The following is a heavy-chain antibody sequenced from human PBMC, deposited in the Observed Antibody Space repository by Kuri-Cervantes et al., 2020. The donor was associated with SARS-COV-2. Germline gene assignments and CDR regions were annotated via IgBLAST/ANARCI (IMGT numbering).Heavy chain of an antibody. CDR3: ARRAEGRSGSYSFDY. CDR2: ISAYNGNT. CDR1: GYTFTGYY. D-gene: IGHD1-26*01. V-gene: IGHV1-18*04. J-gene: IGHJ4*02. Sequence: ASVKVSCKASGYTFTGYYMHWVRQAPGQGLEWMGWISAYNGNTNYAQKLQGRVTMTTDTSTSTAYMELRSLRSDDTAVYYCARRAEGRSGSYSFDYWGQGTLVTVSS.